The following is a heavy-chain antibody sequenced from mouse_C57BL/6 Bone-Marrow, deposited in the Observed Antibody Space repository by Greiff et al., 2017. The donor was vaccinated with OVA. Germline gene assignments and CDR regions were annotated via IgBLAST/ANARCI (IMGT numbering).Heavy chain of an antibody. J-gene: IGHJ3*01. D-gene: IGHD2-4*01. CDR1: GYTFTSYG. Sequence: VQLQQSGAELAKPGASVKLSCKASGYTFTSYGMNWVKQRPGQGLEWIGYINPSSGYTKYNEKFKVKATLTADKSSSTAYMQLSSLTYEDAAVDYCARGGYDYDGACFAYWGQGTLVTVSA. V-gene: IGHV1-7*01. CDR3: ARGGYDYDGACFAY. CDR2: INPSSGYT.